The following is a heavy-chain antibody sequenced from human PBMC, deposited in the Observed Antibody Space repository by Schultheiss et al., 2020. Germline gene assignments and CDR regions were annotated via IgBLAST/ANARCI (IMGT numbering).Heavy chain of an antibody. J-gene: IGHJ4*02. CDR2: IWYDGSNK. Sequence: GGSLRLSCAASGFTFSSYGMHWVRQAPGKGLEWVAVIWYDGSNKYYADSVKGRFTISRDNSKNTLYLQMNSLRAEDTAVYYCARDSGGSYGGDFDYWGQGTLVTVSS. V-gene: IGHV3-33*01. CDR3: ARDSGGSYGGDFDY. D-gene: IGHD1-26*01. CDR1: GFTFSSYG.